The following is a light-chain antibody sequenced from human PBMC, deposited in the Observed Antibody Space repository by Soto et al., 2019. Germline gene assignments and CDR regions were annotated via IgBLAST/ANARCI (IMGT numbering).Light chain of an antibody. CDR3: CSYAGSSTSYV. V-gene: IGLV2-23*01. CDR2: EGS. CDR1: SSDVGSYNL. J-gene: IGLJ1*01. Sequence: QSVLAQPASVSGSPGQSITISCTGTSSDVGSYNLVSWYQQHPGKAPKLMIYEGSKRPSGISNRFSGSKSGNTASLTIPGLQAEDEADYYCCSYAGSSTSYVFGTGTKVTLL.